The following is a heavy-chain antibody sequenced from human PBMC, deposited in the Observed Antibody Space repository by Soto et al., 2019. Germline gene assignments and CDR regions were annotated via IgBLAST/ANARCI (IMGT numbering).Heavy chain of an antibody. D-gene: IGHD6-19*01. CDR1: GYTFTSYD. Sequence: QVQLVQSGAEVKKPGASVKVSCKASGYTFTSYDINWVRQATGQGLEWMGWMNPNSGNTGYAQKFQGRVTMTRNTSINTAYMELSRLRSADTAVYYCARDHSRGWYGPYDYYGMDGWGQGTTVTVSS. V-gene: IGHV1-8*01. CDR2: MNPNSGNT. CDR3: ARDHSRGWYGPYDYYGMDG. J-gene: IGHJ6*02.